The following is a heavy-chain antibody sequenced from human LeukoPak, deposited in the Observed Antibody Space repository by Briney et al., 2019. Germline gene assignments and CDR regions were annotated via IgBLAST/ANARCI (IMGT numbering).Heavy chain of an antibody. CDR1: GYTFTSYG. V-gene: IGHV1-46*01. D-gene: IGHD2-8*01. Sequence: ASVKVSCKASGYTFTSYGISWVRQAPGQGPEWMGVISPSGGSTTYAQKFQGRVTLTRDMSTSTDYLELSSLRSEDTAVYYCARVGIVLMVYQIWGQGTLVTVSS. CDR2: ISPSGGST. CDR3: ARVGIVLMVYQI. J-gene: IGHJ4*02.